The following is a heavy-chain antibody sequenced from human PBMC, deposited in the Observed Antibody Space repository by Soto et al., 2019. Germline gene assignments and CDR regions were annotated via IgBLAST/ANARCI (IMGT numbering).Heavy chain of an antibody. CDR1: GYTFTNFG. V-gene: IGHV1-18*01. J-gene: IGHJ4*02. CDR3: TRGGTPIDY. Sequence: QVQLVQSGAEVKKPGASVKVSCKASGYTFTNFGISWVRQAPGQGLEWMGWISAYNGNTNSAQKFQDTGPMTTDTSTSTAYMELRSLRSDDTAIYYSTRGGTPIDYWGQGTLVTVSS. CDR2: ISAYNGNT. D-gene: IGHD3-16*01.